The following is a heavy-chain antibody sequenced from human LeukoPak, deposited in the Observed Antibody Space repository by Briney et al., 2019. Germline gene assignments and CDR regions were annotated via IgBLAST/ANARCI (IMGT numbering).Heavy chain of an antibody. CDR1: GFTFSSYT. CDR3: AKDGGLWVSAHWGDS. Sequence: GGSLKLSCAASGFTFSSYTMSWVRQAPGKGLEWVSTITTSDGNTYYADSVKGRFTVSRDNSKNTLFLQMNSLRAEDTAVYYCAKDGGLWVSAHWGDSWGRGTLVTVSS. CDR2: ITTSDGNT. D-gene: IGHD7-27*01. V-gene: IGHV3-23*01. J-gene: IGHJ4*02.